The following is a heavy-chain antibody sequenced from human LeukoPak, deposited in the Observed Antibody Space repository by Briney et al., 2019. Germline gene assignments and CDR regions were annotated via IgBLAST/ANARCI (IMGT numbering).Heavy chain of an antibody. CDR3: AKLSLGYYYDSSGYQYYFDY. CDR1: GFTFSSYA. J-gene: IGHJ4*02. CDR2: ISSNGGST. Sequence: GGSLRLSCAASGFTFSSYAMHWVRQAPGKGLEYVLAISSNGGSTYYANSVKGRFTIPRDNSNNTLYLQMGSLRAEDMAVYYCAKLSLGYYYDSSGYQYYFDYWGQGTLVTVSS. D-gene: IGHD3-22*01. V-gene: IGHV3-64*01.